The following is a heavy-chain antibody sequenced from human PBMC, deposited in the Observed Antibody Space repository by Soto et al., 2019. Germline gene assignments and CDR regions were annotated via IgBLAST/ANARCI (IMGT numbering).Heavy chain of an antibody. CDR1: GFSLTTSGVG. J-gene: IGHJ4*02. CDR3: AHRVLRTVFGVVTTTAIYFDF. Sequence: QITLNESGPTVVRPTETLTLTCRFAGFSLTTSGVGVGWIRQSPGKAPEWLALIYWDDDKRYSASLKSRLTSTKDSSKNQVVLTVSDLDTTDTATYYCAHRVLRTVFGVVTTTAIYFDFWGQGTPVAVSS. D-gene: IGHD3-3*01. CDR2: IYWDDDK. V-gene: IGHV2-5*02.